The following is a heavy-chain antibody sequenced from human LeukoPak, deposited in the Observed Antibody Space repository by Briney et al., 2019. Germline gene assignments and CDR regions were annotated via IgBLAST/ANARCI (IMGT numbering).Heavy chain of an antibody. Sequence: PSETLSLTCTVSGGSISSSSYYWGWIRQPPGKGLEWVGSIYYSGSTYYNTSLKSRGTISVDPSKNPFSLKLRSATAADPAVYYCAVEATDNWFDPWGQGTLVTVSS. CDR1: GGSISSSSYY. D-gene: IGHD5-12*01. CDR2: IYYSGST. CDR3: AVEATDNWFDP. J-gene: IGHJ5*02. V-gene: IGHV4-39*01.